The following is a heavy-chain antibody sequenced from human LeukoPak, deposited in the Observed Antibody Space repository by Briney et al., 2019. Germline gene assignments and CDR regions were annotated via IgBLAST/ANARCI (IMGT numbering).Heavy chain of an antibody. CDR1: GFTFSSYG. V-gene: IGHV3-23*01. CDR2: ISGSGGST. J-gene: IGHJ4*02. Sequence: GGSLRLSCAASGFTFSSYGMSWVRQAPGKGLEWVSAISGSGGSTSYADSVKGRFTTSRDNSKNTLYLQMNSLRAEDTAVYYCAKGGVAVAGGEDYWGQGTLVTVSS. CDR3: AKGGVAVAGGEDY. D-gene: IGHD6-19*01.